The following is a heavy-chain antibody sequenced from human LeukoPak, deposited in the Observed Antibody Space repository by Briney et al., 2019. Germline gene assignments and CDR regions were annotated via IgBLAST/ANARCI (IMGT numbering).Heavy chain of an antibody. CDR3: AKRGSEVGETVAPGDY. CDR2: IFPSGGEI. D-gene: IGHD1-26*01. J-gene: IGHJ4*02. Sequence: PGGSLRLSCAASGFTFSTFAMIWVRQPPGKGLEWVSSIFPSGGEIHYADSVRGRFTISRDNSKNTLYLQMNSLRVEDTAVYYCAKRGSEVGETVAPGDYWGQGTLVTVSS. CDR1: GFTFSTFA. V-gene: IGHV3-23*01.